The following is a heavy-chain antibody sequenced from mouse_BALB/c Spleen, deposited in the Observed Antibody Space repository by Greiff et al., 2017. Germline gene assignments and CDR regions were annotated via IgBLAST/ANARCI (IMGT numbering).Heavy chain of an antibody. D-gene: IGHD1-1*01. CDR3: ARFRAYYYGSSYAMDY. V-gene: IGHV1S29*02. CDR1: GYTFTDYN. Sequence: VQLQQSGPELVKPGASVKISCKASGYTFTDYNMHWVKQSHGKSLEWIGYIYPYNGGTGYNQKFKSKATLTVDNSSSTAYMELRSLTSEDSAVYYCARFRAYYYGSSYAMDYWGQGTSVTVSS. CDR2: IYPYNGGT. J-gene: IGHJ4*01.